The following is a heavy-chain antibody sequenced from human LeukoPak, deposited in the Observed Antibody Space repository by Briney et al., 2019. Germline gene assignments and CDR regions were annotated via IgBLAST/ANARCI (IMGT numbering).Heavy chain of an antibody. V-gene: IGHV3-9*01. CDR2: TSWNSGVI. CDR3: AKRNNWNAFDY. J-gene: IGHJ4*02. D-gene: IGHD1-1*01. CDR1: GFTFDDSG. Sequence: GRSLRLSCAASGFTFDDSGTHWVRQAPGKGLEWVSGTSWNSGVIVYADSVKGRFTISRDNAKNSLYLQMNSLRAEDTAFYYCAKRNNWNAFDYWGQGTLVTVSS.